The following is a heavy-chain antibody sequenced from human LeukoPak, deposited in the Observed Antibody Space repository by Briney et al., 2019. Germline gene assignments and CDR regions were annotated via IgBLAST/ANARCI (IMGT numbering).Heavy chain of an antibody. CDR1: GFPFSSYA. V-gene: IGHV3-23*01. CDR2: IAGSDGFI. Sequence: GGSLRLSCAASGFPFSSYAMNWVRQALGKGLEWVSVIAGSDGFIQYADSVKGRFTISRDNSKNTVYLQMNRLRVEDTALYYCVRSLDYWGQGTLVTVSS. CDR3: VRSLDY. J-gene: IGHJ4*02.